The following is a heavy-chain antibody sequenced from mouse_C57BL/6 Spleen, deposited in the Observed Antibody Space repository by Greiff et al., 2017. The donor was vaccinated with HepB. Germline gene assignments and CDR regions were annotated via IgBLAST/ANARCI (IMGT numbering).Heavy chain of an antibody. CDR1: GFTFSDYY. V-gene: IGHV5-12*01. Sequence: EVHLVESGGGLVQPGGSLKLSCAASGFTFSDYYMYWVRQTPEKRLEWVAYISNGGGSTYYPDTVKGRFTISRDNAKNTLYLQMSRLKSEDTAMYYCARHSWEGADYWGQGTTLTVSS. CDR3: ARHSWEGADY. D-gene: IGHD4-1*01. CDR2: ISNGGGST. J-gene: IGHJ2*01.